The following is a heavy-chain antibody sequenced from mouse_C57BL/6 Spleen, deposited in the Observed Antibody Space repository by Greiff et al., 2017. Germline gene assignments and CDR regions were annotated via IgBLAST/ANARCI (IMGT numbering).Heavy chain of an antibody. J-gene: IGHJ4*01. CDR1: GYSFTGYY. V-gene: IGHV1-42*01. D-gene: IGHD2-10*01. Sequence: VQLQQSGPELVKPGASVKISCKASGYSFTGYYMNWVKQSPEKSLEWIGEINPSTGGTTYNQKFKAKATLTVDKSSSTAYMQLKSLTSEDSAVYYCARPSYPYYAMDYWGQGTSVTVSS. CDR2: INPSTGGT. CDR3: ARPSYPYYAMDY.